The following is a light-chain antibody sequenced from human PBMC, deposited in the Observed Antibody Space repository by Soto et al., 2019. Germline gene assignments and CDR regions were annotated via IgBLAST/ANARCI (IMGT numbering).Light chain of an antibody. CDR3: QQYNSYSAWT. V-gene: IGKV1-5*03. J-gene: IGKJ1*01. CDR1: QSISSW. Sequence: DIQMTQSPSTLSASVGDRVTITCRASQSISSWLAWYQQKPGKAPKLLIYKASSLESGVPSRFSGSGSGTEFTLTISSLQPNDFATDDCQQYNSYSAWTFSQGTMVEIK. CDR2: KAS.